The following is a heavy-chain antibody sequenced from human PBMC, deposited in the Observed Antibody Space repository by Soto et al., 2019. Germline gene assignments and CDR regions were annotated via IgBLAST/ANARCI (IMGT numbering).Heavy chain of an antibody. J-gene: IGHJ6*02. Sequence: SETLSLTCTVSGGSISTYYWSWIRQPPGKGLEWIGYIYYSGSTNYNPSLKSRVTISVDTSKNQFSLKLSSVTAADTAVYYCARGKVGATTLYGMDVWGQGTTVTVSS. CDR2: IYYSGST. D-gene: IGHD1-26*01. V-gene: IGHV4-59*01. CDR1: GGSISTYY. CDR3: ARGKVGATTLYGMDV.